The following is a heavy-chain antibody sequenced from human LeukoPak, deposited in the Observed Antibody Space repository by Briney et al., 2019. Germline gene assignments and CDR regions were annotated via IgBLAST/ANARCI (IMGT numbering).Heavy chain of an antibody. J-gene: IGHJ5*02. D-gene: IGHD2-15*01. CDR2: INPNSDGT. CDR1: GYSFTAYY. CDR3: ARGIDNWFDP. Sequence: ASVKVSCKASGYSFTAYYIHWVRQAPGQGLEWMGWINPNSDGTNYAQKFQGRVTMTRDTSISTAYMELSRLRSDDTAVYYCARGIDNWFDPWGQGTLVTVSS. V-gene: IGHV1-2*02.